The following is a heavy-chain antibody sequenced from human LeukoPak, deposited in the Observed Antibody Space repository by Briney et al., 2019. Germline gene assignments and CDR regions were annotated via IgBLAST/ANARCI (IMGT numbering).Heavy chain of an antibody. CDR1: GFTFSTYW. CDR3: ARALYSYGYGIDY. Sequence: GGSLRLSCSASGFTFSTYWMSWVRQAPGKGLEWVANMRRDGNEIYYLDSVRGRFTISRDNSKNTLYLQMNSLRAEDTAVYYCARALYSYGYGIDYWGQGTLVTVSS. D-gene: IGHD5-18*01. V-gene: IGHV3-7*03. CDR2: MRRDGNEI. J-gene: IGHJ4*02.